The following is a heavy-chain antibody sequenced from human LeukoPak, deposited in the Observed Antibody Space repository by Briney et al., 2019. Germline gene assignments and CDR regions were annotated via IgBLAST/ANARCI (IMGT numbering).Heavy chain of an antibody. CDR3: ARARLLSPGVYGMDV. D-gene: IGHD3-3*01. V-gene: IGHV3-30-3*01. Sequence: PGGSLRLSCADSGFTLRNYAMDWVRQAPGKGLEWVAVISYDGSNKYYADSVKGRFTISRDNSKNTLYLQMNSVRAEDTAVYYSARARLLSPGVYGMDVWGQGTTVTVSS. CDR2: ISYDGSNK. J-gene: IGHJ6*02. CDR1: GFTLRNYA.